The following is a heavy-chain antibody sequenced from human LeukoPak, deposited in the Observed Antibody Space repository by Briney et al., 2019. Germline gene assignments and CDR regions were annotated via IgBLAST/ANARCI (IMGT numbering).Heavy chain of an antibody. D-gene: IGHD3-16*01. J-gene: IGHJ6*03. CDR2: INPNSGGT. CDR1: GYSFTGYY. CDR3: AREQLDLLYYSYYMDV. V-gene: IGHV1-2*02. Sequence: GASVKVSCKASGYSFTGYYMHWVRQAPGQGLEWMGWINPNSGGTNYAQKFQGRVTMTRDTSISTAYMELSRLRSDDTAVYYCAREQLDLLYYSYYMDVWGKGTTVTVSS.